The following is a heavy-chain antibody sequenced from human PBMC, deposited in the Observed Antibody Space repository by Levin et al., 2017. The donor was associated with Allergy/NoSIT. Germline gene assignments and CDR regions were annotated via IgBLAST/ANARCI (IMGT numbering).Heavy chain of an antibody. V-gene: IGHV3-53*01. J-gene: IGHJ3*02. CDR3: ARDNAFDI. CDR2: LYSGGNA. Sequence: GGSLRLSCAASGFSVSNNYMSWVRQAPGKGLEWVSVLYSGGNAYYADSVKGRFTISRDNSKNTLYLQMNSLRAEDTAVYYCARDNAFDIWGQGTKVTVSS. CDR1: GFSVSNNY.